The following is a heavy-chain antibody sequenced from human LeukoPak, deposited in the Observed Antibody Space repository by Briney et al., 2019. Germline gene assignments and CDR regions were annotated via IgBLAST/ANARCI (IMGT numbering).Heavy chain of an antibody. J-gene: IGHJ4*02. CDR3: ARGPFTFTMVREPNPSYFDY. D-gene: IGHD3-10*01. CDR2: IYHSGST. Sequence: PSETLSLTCTVSGGSISSGGYYWSWIRQPPGKGLEWIGYIYHSGSTYYNPSLKSRVTISVDRSKNQFSLKLSSVTAADTAVYYCARGPFTFTMVREPNPSYFDYWGQGTLVTVSS. V-gene: IGHV4-30-2*01. CDR1: GGSISSGGYY.